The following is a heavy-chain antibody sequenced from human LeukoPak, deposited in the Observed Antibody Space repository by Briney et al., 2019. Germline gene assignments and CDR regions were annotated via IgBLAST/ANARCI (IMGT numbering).Heavy chain of an antibody. V-gene: IGHV3-11*01. Sequence: SGGSLRLSCAASGFTFSDYYMSWIRQAPGKGLEWVSYISSSGSTIYYADSVKGRFTISRDNAKNPLYLQMNSLRAEDTAVYYCARVRMDYGSGSPADYWGQGTLVTVSS. CDR1: GFTFSDYY. CDR2: ISSSGSTI. CDR3: ARVRMDYGSGSPADY. D-gene: IGHD3-10*01. J-gene: IGHJ4*02.